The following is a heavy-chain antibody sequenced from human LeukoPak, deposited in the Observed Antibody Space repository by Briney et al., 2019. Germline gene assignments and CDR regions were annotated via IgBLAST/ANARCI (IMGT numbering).Heavy chain of an antibody. CDR2: IRYDGSNK. Sequence: PGGSLRLSCAASGFTFSSYGMHWVRQAPGKGLEWVAFIRYDGSNKYYADSVKGRFTIFRDNSENTLYLQMNGLRAEDTAVFYCAKDFLLGGKPAVLDAFDIWGQGTMVTVSS. CDR3: AKDFLLGGKPAVLDAFDI. CDR1: GFTFSSYG. J-gene: IGHJ3*02. D-gene: IGHD1-26*01. V-gene: IGHV3-30*02.